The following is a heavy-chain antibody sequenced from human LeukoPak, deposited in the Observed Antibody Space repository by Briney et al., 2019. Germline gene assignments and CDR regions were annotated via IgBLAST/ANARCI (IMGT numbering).Heavy chain of an antibody. Sequence: GGSPRLSCAASGFTFSSYGMHWVRQAPGKGLEWVAVISYDGSNKYYADSVKGRFTISRDNSKNTLYLQMNSLRAEDTAVYYCAKDSGMDVWGQGTTVTVSS. CDR1: GFTFSSYG. CDR3: AKDSGMDV. J-gene: IGHJ6*02. V-gene: IGHV3-30*18. CDR2: ISYDGSNK.